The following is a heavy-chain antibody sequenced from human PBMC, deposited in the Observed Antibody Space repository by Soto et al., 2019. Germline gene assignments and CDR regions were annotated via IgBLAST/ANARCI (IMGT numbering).Heavy chain of an antibody. J-gene: IGHJ6*02. CDR2: IYYSGST. CDR3: AREEITMVRGVHYGMDV. Sequence: SETLSLTCTVSGGSISSYYWSWIRQPPGKGLEWIGYIYYSGSTNYNPSLKSRVTISVDTSKNQFSLKLSSVTAADTAVYYCAREEITMVRGVHYGMDVWGQGTTVTVS. V-gene: IGHV4-59*01. CDR1: GGSISSYY. D-gene: IGHD3-10*01.